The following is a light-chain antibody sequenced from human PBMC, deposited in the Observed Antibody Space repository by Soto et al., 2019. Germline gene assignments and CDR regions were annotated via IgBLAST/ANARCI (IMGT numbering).Light chain of an antibody. Sequence: DIQMTQSPSSLSASVGDRLTITCRASQTISSWLAWYQQKQGKXPKXXIYKASTLKSGVPSRFSGSGSGTEVTITISSLKPDDCETYEGQRYNSYSEAFGQGTKVDIK. CDR2: KAS. CDR1: QTISSW. V-gene: IGKV1-5*03. J-gene: IGKJ1*01. CDR3: QRYNSYSEA.